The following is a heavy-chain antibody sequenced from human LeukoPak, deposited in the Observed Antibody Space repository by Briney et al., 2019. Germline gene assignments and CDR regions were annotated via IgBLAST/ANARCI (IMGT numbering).Heavy chain of an antibody. CDR1: GGTFSSYA. CDR2: IIPIFGTA. V-gene: IGHV1-69*05. D-gene: IGHD5-18*01. J-gene: IGHJ3*02. Sequence: SVKVSCKASGGTFSSYAISWVRQAPGQGLEWMGRIIPIFGTANYAQKFQGRVTITTDESTSTAYMELSSLTSEDTAGYYCARTGLQLWSDAFDIGGQGTMVTVSS. CDR3: ARTGLQLWSDAFDI.